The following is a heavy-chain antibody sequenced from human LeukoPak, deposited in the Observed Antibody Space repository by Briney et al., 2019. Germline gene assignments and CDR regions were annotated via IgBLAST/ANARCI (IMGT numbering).Heavy chain of an antibody. Sequence: GASVKVSCKTSGYTFTSYDVNWVRQATGQGLEWMGWMNPNSGNTGYAQKFQGRVTITTDESTSTAYMELSSLRSEDAALYYCAKDMSWRCSGGSCYSALFDPWGQGTLVTVSS. V-gene: IGHV1-8*03. J-gene: IGHJ5*02. CDR3: AKDMSWRCSGGSCYSALFDP. CDR1: GYTFTSYD. CDR2: MNPNSGNT. D-gene: IGHD2-15*01.